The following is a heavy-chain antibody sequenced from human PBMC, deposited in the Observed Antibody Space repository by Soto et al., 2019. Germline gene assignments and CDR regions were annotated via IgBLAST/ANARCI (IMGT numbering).Heavy chain of an antibody. J-gene: IGHJ5*02. CDR2: INYSGST. V-gene: IGHV4-61*08. CDR1: GGSISSGDYY. D-gene: IGHD6-6*01. CDR3: ARRLDSSSGWFDP. Sequence: SETLSLTCTVSGGSISSGDYYWSWIRQPPGKGLEWIGEINYSGSTNYNPSLKSRVTISVDTSKNQFSLKLSSVTAADTAVYYCARRLDSSSGWFDPWGQGTLVTVSS.